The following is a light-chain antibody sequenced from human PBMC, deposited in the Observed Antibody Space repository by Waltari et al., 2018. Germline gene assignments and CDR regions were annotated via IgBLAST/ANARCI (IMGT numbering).Light chain of an antibody. V-gene: IGLV2-23*02. CDR2: DVS. Sequence: QSALTQPASVSGSPGQSVTISCTGASRDIGRYDIVFWYQQHPGNAPKLIICDVSKRPSGVSDRFSGSKSGDTASLTISGLQFEDEADYYCCSYAGNYIWVFGGGTRLTVL. J-gene: IGLJ3*02. CDR1: SRDIGRYDI. CDR3: CSYAGNYIWV.